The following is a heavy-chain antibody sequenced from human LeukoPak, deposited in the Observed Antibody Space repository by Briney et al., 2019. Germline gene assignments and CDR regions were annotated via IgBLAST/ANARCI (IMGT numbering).Heavy chain of an antibody. Sequence: SETLSLTCTVSGGSISGYYWSWIRQPPGKGLKWIGEINHSGSTNYNPSLKSRVTISVDTSKNQFSLKLSSVTAADTAVYYCARSAHSGYIDYWGQGTLVTVSS. CDR1: GGSISGYY. D-gene: IGHD3-22*01. V-gene: IGHV4-34*01. J-gene: IGHJ4*02. CDR3: ARSAHSGYIDY. CDR2: INHSGST.